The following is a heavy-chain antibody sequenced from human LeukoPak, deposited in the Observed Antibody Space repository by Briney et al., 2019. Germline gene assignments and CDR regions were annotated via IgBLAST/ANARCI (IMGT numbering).Heavy chain of an antibody. CDR1: GFMFSTYA. D-gene: IGHD3-10*01. Sequence: GGSLRLSCAASGFMFSTYAMSWVRQAPGKGLEWVSAISGSGGSTYYADSMNGRFTISRANSKNTLYLQMNSLRADDTAVYYCVKEGASGTYYYLDYWGQGTLVTVSS. J-gene: IGHJ4*02. V-gene: IGHV3-23*01. CDR2: ISGSGGST. CDR3: VKEGASGTYYYLDY.